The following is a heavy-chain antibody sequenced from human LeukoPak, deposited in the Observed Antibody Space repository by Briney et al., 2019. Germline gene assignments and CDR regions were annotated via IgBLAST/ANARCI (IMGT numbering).Heavy chain of an antibody. J-gene: IGHJ4*02. D-gene: IGHD3-9*01. CDR1: GFTFSSYW. CDR3: ARGGVVYDVLTGYYY. Sequence: PGGSLRLSCAASGFTFSSYWMSWVRQAPGKGLEWVANIKQDGSERYYVDSVKGRFTISRDNAKNSLYLQMNSLRAEDTAVYFCARGGVVYDVLTGYYYWGQGTLVTVSS. V-gene: IGHV3-7*01. CDR2: IKQDGSER.